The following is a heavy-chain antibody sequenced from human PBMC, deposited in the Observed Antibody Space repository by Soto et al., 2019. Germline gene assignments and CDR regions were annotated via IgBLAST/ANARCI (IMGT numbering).Heavy chain of an antibody. D-gene: IGHD2-15*01. CDR2: IDAGNGKT. V-gene: IGHV1-3*01. Sequence: QVQLVQSGAEVKKAGASVKVSCKASGYTFTNYAINWVRQAPGPSLEWMGWIDAGNGKTKYSQKIQGRITITRETSASTVYMERRTMTSVDSATYYCAKYVGIAGISRVDSWGQGTQVTVSS. J-gene: IGHJ5*01. CDR1: GYTFTNYA. CDR3: AKYVGIAGISRVDS.